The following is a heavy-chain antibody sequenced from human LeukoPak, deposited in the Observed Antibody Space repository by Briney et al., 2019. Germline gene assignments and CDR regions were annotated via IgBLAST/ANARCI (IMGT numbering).Heavy chain of an antibody. CDR1: GFTFSSYG. V-gene: IGHV3-30*18. Sequence: QSGGSLRLSCAASGFTFSSYGMHWVRQAPGKGLEWVAVISYDGSNKYYADSVKGRFTISRDNSKNTLYLQMNSLRAEDTAVYYCAKDPFYIAVAGYFDYWGQETLVTVSS. D-gene: IGHD6-19*01. CDR2: ISYDGSNK. CDR3: AKDPFYIAVAGYFDY. J-gene: IGHJ4*02.